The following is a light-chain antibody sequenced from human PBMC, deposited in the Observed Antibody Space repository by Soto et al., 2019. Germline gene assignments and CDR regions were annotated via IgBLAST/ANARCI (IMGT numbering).Light chain of an antibody. CDR2: DVS. Sequence: QSALTQPASVSGSPGQSITISCTGTSSDVGGYNYVSWYQQHPGKAPKLMIYDVSNRPSGVSNRLSGSKSGNTASLTISGLQAEDEADYYCCSYTSSSTYVFGTGTKVTVL. V-gene: IGLV2-14*01. CDR1: SSDVGGYNY. CDR3: CSYTSSSTYV. J-gene: IGLJ1*01.